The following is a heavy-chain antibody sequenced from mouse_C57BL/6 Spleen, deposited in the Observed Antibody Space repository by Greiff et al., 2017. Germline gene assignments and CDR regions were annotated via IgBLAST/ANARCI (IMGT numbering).Heavy chain of an antibody. Sequence: VQLQQSGPGMVKPSQSLSLTCTVTGYSITSGYDWHWIRHFPGNKLEWMGYISYSGSTNYNPSLKSRISITHDTSKNHFFLKLNSVTTEDTATYYCAGGGLRRGDFDVWGTGTTVTVSS. V-gene: IGHV3-1*01. CDR1: GYSITSGYD. J-gene: IGHJ1*03. CDR3: AGGGLRRGDFDV. CDR2: ISYSGST. D-gene: IGHD2-4*01.